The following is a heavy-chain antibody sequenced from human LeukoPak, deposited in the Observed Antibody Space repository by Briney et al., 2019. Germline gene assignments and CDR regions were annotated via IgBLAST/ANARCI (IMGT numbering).Heavy chain of an antibody. J-gene: IGHJ4*01. CDR2: IYPGDSDT. D-gene: IGHD6-13*01. Sequence: GESLNMPCKASGYSFTSYWIGWVRQMPGKGLEWMMIIYPGDSDTRYSPSFQGQVTISADKSINTVYLQWSSLKASDTAMYYCARHGVVAAAYHFYYWGHGNLVTVSS. CDR1: GYSFTSYW. CDR3: ARHGVVAAAYHFYY. V-gene: IGHV5-51*01.